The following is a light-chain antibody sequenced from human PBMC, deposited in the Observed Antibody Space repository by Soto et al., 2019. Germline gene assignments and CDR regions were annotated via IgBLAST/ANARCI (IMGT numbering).Light chain of an antibody. CDR1: SSDFGGDNNY. J-gene: IGLJ3*02. CDR3: SSYSRSSTLV. Sequence: QSALTQPASVSGSPGQSITISCTGTSSDFGGDNNYVSWYQQHPGKAPKLMIYEVSDRPSGVSDRFSGSKSDNTASLTISGLLPEDEADYYCSSYSRSSTLVFGGGTKLTVL. CDR2: EVS. V-gene: IGLV2-14*01.